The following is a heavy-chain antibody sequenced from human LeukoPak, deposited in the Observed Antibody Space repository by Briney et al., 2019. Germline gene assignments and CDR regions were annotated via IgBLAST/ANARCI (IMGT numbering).Heavy chain of an antibody. J-gene: IGHJ3*02. CDR3: ARKEPYVGGAFDI. D-gene: IGHD1-14*01. CDR2: IYPGDSDT. CDR1: GYIFTTYW. V-gene: IGHV5-51*01. Sequence: GESLKISCKVSGYIFTTYWIGWVRQMPGKGLEWMGIIYPGDSDTRYSPSFQGQVTISADKSISTAYLQWSSLKASDTAMYYCARKEPYVGGAFDIWGQGTMVTVSS.